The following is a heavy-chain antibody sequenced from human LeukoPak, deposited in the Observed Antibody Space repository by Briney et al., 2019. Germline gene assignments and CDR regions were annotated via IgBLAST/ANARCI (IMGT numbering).Heavy chain of an antibody. J-gene: IGHJ4*02. V-gene: IGHV4-38-2*01. CDR2: IYHSGST. Sequence: SETLSLTCAVSGYSISSGYYWGWIRQPPGKGLEWIGSIYHSGSTYYNPSLKSRVTISVDTSKNQFSLKLSSVTAADTAVYYCARRVCSGGSCYHFDYWGQGTLVTVSS. CDR3: ARRVCSGGSCYHFDY. CDR1: GYSISSGYY. D-gene: IGHD2-15*01.